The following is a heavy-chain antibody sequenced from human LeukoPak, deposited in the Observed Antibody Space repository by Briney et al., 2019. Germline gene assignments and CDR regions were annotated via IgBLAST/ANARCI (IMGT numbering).Heavy chain of an antibody. CDR1: GGSISSSSYY. Sequence: SETLSLTCTVSGGSISSSSYYWGWIRQPPGKGLEWIGEINHSGSTNYNPSLKSRVTISVDTSKNQFSLKLSSVTAADTAVYYCSRRPEWDFWSGYQNWFDPWGQGTLVTVSS. D-gene: IGHD3-3*01. CDR2: INHSGST. J-gene: IGHJ5*02. CDR3: SRRPEWDFWSGYQNWFDP. V-gene: IGHV4-39*07.